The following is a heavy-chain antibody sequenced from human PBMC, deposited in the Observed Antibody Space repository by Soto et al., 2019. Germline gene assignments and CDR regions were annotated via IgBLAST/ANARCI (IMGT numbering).Heavy chain of an antibody. CDR1: GGSISSGGYS. CDR3: ARSGFCSGGSCYSMLSWFDP. CDR2: IYHSGST. Sequence: SETLSLTCAVSGGSISSGGYSWSWIRQPPGKGLEWIGYIYHSGSTYYNPSLKSRVTISVDGSKNQFSLKLSSVTAADTAVYYCARSGFCSGGSCYSMLSWFDPWGQGTLVTVS. V-gene: IGHV4-30-2*01. D-gene: IGHD2-15*01. J-gene: IGHJ5*02.